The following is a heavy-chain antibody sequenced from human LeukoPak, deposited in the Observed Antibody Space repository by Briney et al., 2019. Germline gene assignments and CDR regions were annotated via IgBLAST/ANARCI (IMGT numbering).Heavy chain of an antibody. D-gene: IGHD2-15*01. CDR1: GFTFSSYE. Sequence: GGSLRLSCAASGFTFSSYEMNWVRQAPGKGLEWVSYISSSGSTIYYADSVKGRFTISRDNAKNSLYLQMNSLRAEDTAVYYCARGDIVVVVAATVFDYWGQGTLVTVSS. CDR2: ISSSGSTI. J-gene: IGHJ4*02. CDR3: ARGDIVVVVAATVFDY. V-gene: IGHV3-48*03.